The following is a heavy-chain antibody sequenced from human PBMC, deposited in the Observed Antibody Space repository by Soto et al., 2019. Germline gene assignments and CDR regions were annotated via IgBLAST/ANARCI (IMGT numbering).Heavy chain of an antibody. Sequence: GGSLRLSCAASGFTFSSYSMNWVRQAPGKGLEWVSSISSSSSYIYYADSVKGRFTISRDNAKNSLYLQMNSLRAEDTAVYYCARDGSILYGVDVWGQGTTVTVSS. V-gene: IGHV3-21*01. CDR3: ARDGSILYGVDV. CDR1: GFTFSSYS. CDR2: ISSSSSYI. J-gene: IGHJ6*02.